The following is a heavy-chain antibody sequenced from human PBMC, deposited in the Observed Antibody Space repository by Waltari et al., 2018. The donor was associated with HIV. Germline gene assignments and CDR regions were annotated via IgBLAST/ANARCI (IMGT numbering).Heavy chain of an antibody. V-gene: IGHV3-23*04. CDR2: ISGSGSHT. CDR3: AKDFDTSGLPYVVIDS. D-gene: IGHD3-22*01. CDR1: GVTFRSHD. J-gene: IGHJ4*02. Sequence: EVKLVQSGGGLVQPGGSLRLSCTASGVTFRSHDMSWVRQPPGKGLQWVSTISGSGSHTYYADSAKGRFTISRDNSENTLFLQMTRLRVEDTARYFCAKDFDTSGLPYVVIDSWGQGTLVTVSS.